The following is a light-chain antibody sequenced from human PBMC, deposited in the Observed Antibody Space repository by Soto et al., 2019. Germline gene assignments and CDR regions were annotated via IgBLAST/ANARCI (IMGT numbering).Light chain of an antibody. CDR3: ATWDDRLNGWV. CDR2: SHN. J-gene: IGLJ2*01. V-gene: IGLV1-44*01. CDR1: RSNIGSNT. Sequence: QSVLTQPPSASRTPGQRVTISCSGSRSNIGSNTVNWYQQGPGTAPKLLVNSHNHRPSGVPDRFSGSKSGASASLAISGVQSEDEADYYCATWDDRLNGWVFGGGTKLTVL.